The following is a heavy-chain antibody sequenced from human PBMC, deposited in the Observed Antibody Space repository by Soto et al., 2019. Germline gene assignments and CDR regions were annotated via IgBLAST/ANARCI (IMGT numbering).Heavy chain of an antibody. CDR1: GFTFTSYA. CDR3: AKVWSDYGYFDL. Sequence: PGGSLILSCASSGFTFTSYARSLVRQAPGKGLEWVSHISDGGGNKYYADSVKGRFTISRDNSETTLYLQMNSLRAEDTAVYFCAKVWSDYGYFDLWGRGTLVTVSS. D-gene: IGHD3-3*01. V-gene: IGHV3-23*01. CDR2: ISDGGGNK. J-gene: IGHJ2*01.